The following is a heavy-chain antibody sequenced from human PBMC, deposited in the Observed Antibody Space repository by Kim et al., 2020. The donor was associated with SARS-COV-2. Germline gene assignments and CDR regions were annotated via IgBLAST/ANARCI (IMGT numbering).Heavy chain of an antibody. J-gene: IGHJ6*02. CDR2: ISWNSGRI. V-gene: IGHV3-9*01. D-gene: IGHD1-26*01. CDR3: ARKKRTSGGSYYGLDV. Sequence: GGSLRLSCAASGFTFNDYAMHWVRQAPGKGLEWVSGISWNSGRINYAESVKGRFTISRDSAQKSLYLQMNSLRGEDTALYYCARKKRTSGGSYYGLDVWGQGTTVTVSS. CDR1: GFTFNDYA.